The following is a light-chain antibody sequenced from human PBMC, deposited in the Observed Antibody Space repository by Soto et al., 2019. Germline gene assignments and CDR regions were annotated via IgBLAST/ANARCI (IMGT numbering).Light chain of an antibody. V-gene: IGKV1-39*01. Sequence: DIQMTQSPSSLSASVGDRVTITCRASQTIHTSLNWYQQRSGKAPRLLIYATSNLQSGVPSRFSGSGSGTDFTLTNSRLQPEAFATYYCHQSNTTPRTFGQGTKVEVK. CDR1: QTIHTS. J-gene: IGKJ1*01. CDR2: ATS. CDR3: HQSNTTPRT.